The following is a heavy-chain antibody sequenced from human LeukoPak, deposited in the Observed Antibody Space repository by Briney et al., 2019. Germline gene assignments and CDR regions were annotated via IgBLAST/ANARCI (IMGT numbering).Heavy chain of an antibody. V-gene: IGHV3-48*03. CDR1: GFTFSSYE. Sequence: GGSLRLSCAASGFTFSSYEMNWVRQAPGKGLEWVSYISSSGSTIYYADSVKGRFTISRDNSKNTLYLQMNSLRAGDTAVYYCAKGSKLVVITRDHYMAVWGKGTTVTISS. J-gene: IGHJ6*03. D-gene: IGHD3-22*01. CDR3: AKGSKLVVITRDHYMAV. CDR2: ISSSGSTI.